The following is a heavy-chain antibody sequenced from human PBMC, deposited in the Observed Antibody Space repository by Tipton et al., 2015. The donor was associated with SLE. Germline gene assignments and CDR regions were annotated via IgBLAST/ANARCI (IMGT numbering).Heavy chain of an antibody. CDR2: KRYDGINK. V-gene: IGHV3-30*02. Sequence: QLVQSGGGVVQKGGSLRRYCAASGYNVSRYGMHWVRKAPGKGLEGVAFKRYDGINKYYADSVKGRFTISRDNSKNTLYLQMNSLRAEDTAVYYCAKDGRVTPPYWGQGTLVTVSS. J-gene: IGHJ4*02. CDR3: AKDGRVTPPY. CDR1: GYNVSRYG. D-gene: IGHD1-26*01.